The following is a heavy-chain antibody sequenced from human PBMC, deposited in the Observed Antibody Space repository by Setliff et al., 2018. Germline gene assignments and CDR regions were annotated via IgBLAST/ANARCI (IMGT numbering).Heavy chain of an antibody. Sequence: KTSETLSLTCNVSGGSISSSYWSWIRQSPGKGLEWIGFIHYSGSTNYNPSLKSRVTISLDTPKNQLSLRLTSVTAADTAVYYCARTYYYASGRSGYYYYYYYMDVWGKGTTVTVSS. J-gene: IGHJ6*03. CDR1: GGSISSSY. V-gene: IGHV4-59*08. CDR2: IHYSGST. CDR3: ARTYYYASGRSGYYYYYYYMDV. D-gene: IGHD3-10*01.